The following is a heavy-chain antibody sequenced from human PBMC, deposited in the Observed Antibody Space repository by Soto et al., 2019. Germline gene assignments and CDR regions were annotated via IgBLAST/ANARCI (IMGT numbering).Heavy chain of an antibody. CDR2: ISGSGGST. CDR1: GFTFSSYA. J-gene: IGHJ4*02. D-gene: IGHD3-22*01. Sequence: GGSLRLSCAASGFTFSSYAMSWVRQAPGKGLEWVSAISGSGGSTYYADSVKGRFTISRDNSKNTLYLQMNSLRAEDTAVYYCAKGGGGYYDSSGYYFDDYWGQGTLVTVSS. V-gene: IGHV3-23*01. CDR3: AKGGGGYYDSSGYYFDDY.